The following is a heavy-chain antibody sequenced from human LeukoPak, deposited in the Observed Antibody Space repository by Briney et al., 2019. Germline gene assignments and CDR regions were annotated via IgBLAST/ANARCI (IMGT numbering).Heavy chain of an antibody. CDR1: GGSISSGDYY. CDR3: SSGSSGGDAFDI. V-gene: IGHV4-30-4*01. J-gene: IGHJ3*02. Sequence: SETLSLTCTVSGGSISSGDYYWSWIRQPPGKGLGWIGYIYYSGSTYYNPALKSRVTISVDTSKNQFSLKLSSVTAADTAVYYCSSGSSGGDAFDIWGQGTMVTVSS. CDR2: IYYSGST. D-gene: IGHD3-10*01.